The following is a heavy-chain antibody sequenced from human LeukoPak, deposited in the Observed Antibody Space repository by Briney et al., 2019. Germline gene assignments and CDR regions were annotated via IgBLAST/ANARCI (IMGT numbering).Heavy chain of an antibody. D-gene: IGHD1-1*01. J-gene: IGHJ4*02. V-gene: IGHV1-2*02. CDR2: INPNSGGT. Sequence: ASVKVSCKASGYTFTSYYMHWVRQAPGQGLEWMGWINPNSGGTNYAQKFQGRVTMTRDTSISTAYMELSRLRSDDTAVYYCARETRNWNYYGYWGQGTLVTVSS. CDR1: GYTFTSYY. CDR3: ARETRNWNYYGY.